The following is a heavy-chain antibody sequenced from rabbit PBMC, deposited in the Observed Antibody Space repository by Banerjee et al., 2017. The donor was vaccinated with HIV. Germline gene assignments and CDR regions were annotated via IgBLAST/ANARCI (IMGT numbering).Heavy chain of an antibody. Sequence: QSLEESGGDLVKPGASLTLTCTASGFSFSSGYDMCWVRQAPGKGLEWIACIDTADVKTFYATWAKGRFTISKTSSTTVALQMTSLTAADTATYFCAREYADYAAHDYEGLDLWGPGTLVTVS. V-gene: IGHV1S40*01. CDR3: AREYADYAAHDYEGLDL. CDR1: GFSFSSGYD. CDR2: IDTADVKT. D-gene: IGHD2-1*01. J-gene: IGHJ3*01.